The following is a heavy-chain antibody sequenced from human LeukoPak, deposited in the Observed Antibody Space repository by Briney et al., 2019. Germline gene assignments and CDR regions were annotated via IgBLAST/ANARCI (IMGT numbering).Heavy chain of an antibody. J-gene: IGHJ4*02. CDR3: ARSVLSVWGSYRYFDY. CDR1: GGSISSSSYY. D-gene: IGHD3-16*02. CDR2: IYYSGST. V-gene: IGHV4-39*01. Sequence: SQTLSLTCTVSGGSISSSSYYWGWIRQPPGKGLEWIGSIYYSGSTYYNPSLKSRVTISVDTSKNQFSLKLGSVTAADTAVYYCARSVLSVWGSYRYFDYWGQGTLVTVSS.